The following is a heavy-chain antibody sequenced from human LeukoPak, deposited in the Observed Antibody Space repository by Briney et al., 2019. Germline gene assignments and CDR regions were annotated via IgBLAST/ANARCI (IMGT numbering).Heavy chain of an antibody. J-gene: IGHJ6*03. Sequence: GGSLRLSCAASGFSVSSNFMSWVRQARGKGLEWVSVIYSGGTTYYADSVKGRFTISRDNSKNTLSLQMNNLRAEDTAVYYCARDGYGNNYMDVWGKGTTVTVSS. CDR1: GFSVSSNF. V-gene: IGHV3-53*01. D-gene: IGHD5-12*01. CDR3: ARDGYGNNYMDV. CDR2: IYSGGTT.